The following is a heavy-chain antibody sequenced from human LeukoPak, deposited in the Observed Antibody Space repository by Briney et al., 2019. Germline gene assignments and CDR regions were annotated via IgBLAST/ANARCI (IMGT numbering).Heavy chain of an antibody. Sequence: SETLSLTCTVSGGSISSSSYYWGWIRQPPGKGLEWIGSIYYSGSTYYNPSLKSRVTISVDTSKNQFSLKLSSVTAADTAVYYCARGLNYYDSSEGYWGQGTLVTVSS. CDR3: ARGLNYYDSSEGY. D-gene: IGHD3-22*01. V-gene: IGHV4-39*01. CDR2: IYYSGST. CDR1: GGSISSSSYY. J-gene: IGHJ4*02.